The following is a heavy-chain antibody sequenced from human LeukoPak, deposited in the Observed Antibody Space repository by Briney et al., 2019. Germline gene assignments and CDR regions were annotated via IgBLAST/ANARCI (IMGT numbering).Heavy chain of an antibody. CDR1: GFTLRSYS. D-gene: IGHD3-22*01. V-gene: IGHV3-33*01. Sequence: QPLRSPRLSRAPSGFTLRSYSTQSGPQTPRKRLWSVAVIWYEGSNKYYGHSVKGRFTITRDNSKNTLYLQMNSLRAEDTAVDYCAREGYYCDSSGYYQTNYFDYWGQGTLVTVSS. CDR3: AREGYYCDSSGYYQTNYFDY. CDR2: IWYEGSNK. J-gene: IGHJ4*02.